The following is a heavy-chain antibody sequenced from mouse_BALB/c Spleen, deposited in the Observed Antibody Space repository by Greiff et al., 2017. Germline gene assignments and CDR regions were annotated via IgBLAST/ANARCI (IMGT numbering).Heavy chain of an antibody. D-gene: IGHD2-1*01. Sequence: EVMLVESGPGLVKPSQSLSLTCTVTGYSITSDYAWNWIRQFPGNKLEWMGYISYSGSTSYNPSLKSRISITRDTSKNQFFLQLNSVTTEDTATYYCARVDYGNYGFAYWGQGTLVTVSA. CDR2: ISYSGST. J-gene: IGHJ3*01. CDR1: GYSITSDYA. CDR3: ARVDYGNYGFAY. V-gene: IGHV3-2*02.